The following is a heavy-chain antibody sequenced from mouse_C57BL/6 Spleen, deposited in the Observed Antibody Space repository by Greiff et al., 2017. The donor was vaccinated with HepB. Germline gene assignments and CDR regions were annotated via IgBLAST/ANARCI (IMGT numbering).Heavy chain of an antibody. CDR1: GFTFSSYA. V-gene: IGHV5-4*03. CDR2: ISDGGSYT. CDR3: ARPYPEAMDY. Sequence: EVKLQESGGGLVKPGGSLKLSCAASGFTFSSYAMSWVRQTPEKRLEWVATISDGGSYTYYPDNVKGRFTISRDNAKNNLYLQMSHLKSEDTAMYYCARPYPEAMDYWGQGTSVTVSS. J-gene: IGHJ4*01. D-gene: IGHD2-10*01.